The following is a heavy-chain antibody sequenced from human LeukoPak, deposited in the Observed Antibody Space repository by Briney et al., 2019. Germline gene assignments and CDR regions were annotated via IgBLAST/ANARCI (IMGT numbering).Heavy chain of an antibody. CDR1: GASISSHY. CDR3: ARNLVAAAGTIGYFDY. D-gene: IGHD6-13*01. J-gene: IGHJ4*02. Sequence: PSETLSLTCTVSGASISSHYWSWIRQPPGKGLEWIGYIYYSGSTNYNPSLKSRVTISVDTSKNQFSLKVSSVTAADTAVYYCARNLVAAAGTIGYFDYWGQGTLVTVSS. CDR2: IYYSGST. V-gene: IGHV4-59*11.